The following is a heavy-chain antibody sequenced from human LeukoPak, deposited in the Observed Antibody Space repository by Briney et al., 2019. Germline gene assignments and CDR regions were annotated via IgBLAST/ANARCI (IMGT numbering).Heavy chain of an antibody. Sequence: GGSLRLSCAASGFTFDDYAMHWVRQAPGKGLEWVSGISWNSGSIGYADSVKGRFTISRDNAKNSLYLQMNSLRAEDTALYYCAKDMRYYDSSGYLDVWGKGTTVTVSS. CDR1: GFTFDDYA. D-gene: IGHD3-22*01. V-gene: IGHV3-9*01. J-gene: IGHJ6*03. CDR2: ISWNSGSI. CDR3: AKDMRYYDSSGYLDV.